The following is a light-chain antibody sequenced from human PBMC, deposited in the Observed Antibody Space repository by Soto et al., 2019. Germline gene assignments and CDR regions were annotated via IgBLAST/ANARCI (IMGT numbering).Light chain of an antibody. CDR3: QQYSGCPRT. CDR1: QSVIYD. J-gene: IGKJ1*01. Sequence: EIVLTQYPATLSVSPGERVTLSCRASQSVIYDLAWYQQKPGQAPRLLVYGAATRATDAPPRFRGSGSGTDYSLTISSLQSEDIATYYCQQYSGCPRTCRQVSRIEIK. CDR2: GAA. V-gene: IGKV3-15*01.